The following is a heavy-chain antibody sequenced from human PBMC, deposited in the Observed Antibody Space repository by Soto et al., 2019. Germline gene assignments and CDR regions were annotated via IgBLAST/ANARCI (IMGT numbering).Heavy chain of an antibody. J-gene: IGHJ3*02. Sequence: GESLKISCKGSGYSFTSYWISWVRQMPGKGLEWMGRIDPSDSYTNYSPSFQGHVTISADKSISTAYLQRSSLKASDTAMYYCARGYSYGYRAFDIWGQGTMVTVSS. D-gene: IGHD5-18*01. CDR3: ARGYSYGYRAFDI. CDR1: GYSFTSYW. V-gene: IGHV5-10-1*01. CDR2: IDPSDSYT.